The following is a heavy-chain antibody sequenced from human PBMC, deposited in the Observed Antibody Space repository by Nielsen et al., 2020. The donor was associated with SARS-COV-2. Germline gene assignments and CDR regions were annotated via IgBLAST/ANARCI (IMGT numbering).Heavy chain of an antibody. D-gene: IGHD3-3*01. V-gene: IGHV3-21*01. CDR2: ISSSSSYI. Sequence: GESLKISCAASGFTFSSYSMNWVRQAPGKGLEWVSSISSSSSYIYYADSVKGRFTISRDNAKNSLYLQMNSLRAEDTAVYYCASYSPDDLEWLLLGGGGGYYYYYYMDVWGKGTTVTVSS. J-gene: IGHJ6*03. CDR3: ASYSPDDLEWLLLGGGGGYYYYYYMDV. CDR1: GFTFSSYS.